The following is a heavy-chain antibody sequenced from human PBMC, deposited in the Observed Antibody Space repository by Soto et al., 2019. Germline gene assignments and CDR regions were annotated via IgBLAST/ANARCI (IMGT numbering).Heavy chain of an antibody. V-gene: IGHV3-48*02. Sequence: EVQLVESGGGLVQPGGSLRLSCAASGFIFSNYNMVWVRPAPGKGLECISYISTSSTRILYADSVRGRFTVSRDNAEYSLYLQMNSLINEDMAVYYCGSVKDGVSGVDYWGQGTLVTVSS. CDR1: GFIFSNYN. D-gene: IGHD3-10*01. J-gene: IGHJ4*02. CDR2: ISTSSTRI. CDR3: GSVKDGVSGVDY.